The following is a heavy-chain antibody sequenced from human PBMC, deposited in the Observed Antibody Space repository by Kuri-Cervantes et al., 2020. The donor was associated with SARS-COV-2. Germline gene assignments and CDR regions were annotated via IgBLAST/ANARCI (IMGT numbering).Heavy chain of an antibody. CDR1: GGTFSSYA. V-gene: IGHV1-69*13. Sequence: SVKVSCKASGGTFSSYAISWVRQAPGQGLEWMGRIIPIFGTANYSQKFQGRVTITADESTSAAYMELSSLRSEDTAVYYCARGNSSSGFDYWGQEPWSPSPQ. CDR3: ARGNSSSGFDY. J-gene: IGHJ4*01. CDR2: IIPIFGTA. D-gene: IGHD6-6*01.